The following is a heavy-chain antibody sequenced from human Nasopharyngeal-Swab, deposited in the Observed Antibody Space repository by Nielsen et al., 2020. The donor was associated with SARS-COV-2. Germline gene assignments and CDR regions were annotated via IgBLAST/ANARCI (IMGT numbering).Heavy chain of an antibody. D-gene: IGHD6-19*01. Sequence: ASVKVSCKVSGYTLTELSMHWVRQAPGKGLEWMGGFDPEDGETIYAQKFQDRVIMTEDTSTDTAYMELSSLRSEDTAVYYCATGPPVAGHNWFDPWGQGTLVTVSS. CDR2: FDPEDGET. CDR1: GYTLTELS. J-gene: IGHJ5*02. V-gene: IGHV1-24*01. CDR3: ATGPPVAGHNWFDP.